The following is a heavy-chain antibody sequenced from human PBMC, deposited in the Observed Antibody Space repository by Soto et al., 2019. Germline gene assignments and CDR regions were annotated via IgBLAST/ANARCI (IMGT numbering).Heavy chain of an antibody. Sequence: QVQLQESGPGLVKPSQTLSLTCTVSGGTINSGDSYWSWIRQPPGRGREWIGSISYSGSTYYHMSVTCRVTTAVDTSKYQFSLKLRTVTAADTAVYFCARVREYYDSSGYQWQFLFDYWCQGTLVTVSS. D-gene: IGHD3-22*01. CDR3: ARVREYYDSSGYQWQFLFDY. CDR2: ISYSGST. J-gene: IGHJ4*02. V-gene: IGHV4-30-4*01. CDR1: GGTINSGDSY.